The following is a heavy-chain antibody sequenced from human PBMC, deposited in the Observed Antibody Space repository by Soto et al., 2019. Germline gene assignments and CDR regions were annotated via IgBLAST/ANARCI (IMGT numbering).Heavy chain of an antibody. CDR2: IYSSGTI. CDR3: ARDPCSQYCPDSSGFIN. D-gene: IGHD2-15*01. CDR1: GFSVSSNY. V-gene: IGHV3-53*02. Sequence: EVRLVETGGGLIQSGGSLRLSCDASGFSVSSNYMSWVRQAPGKGLEWVAVIYSSGTIYYEDSVKGRFTISRDSPKNTLYLQMTSLRGEDTAVYFCARDPCSQYCPDSSGFINWGPGTMVTFSS. J-gene: IGHJ4*02.